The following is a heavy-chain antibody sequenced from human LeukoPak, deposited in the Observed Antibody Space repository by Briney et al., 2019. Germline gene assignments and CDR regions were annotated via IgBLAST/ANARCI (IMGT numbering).Heavy chain of an antibody. V-gene: IGHV4-61*02. J-gene: IGHJ5*02. CDR1: GDSISSDDYY. D-gene: IGHD3-16*01. CDR2: FSASGNS. CDR3: ARYNSDYVWGSCLDT. Sequence: SETLSLTCTVSGDSISSDDYYWSWIRQRAGKGLEWIGRFSASGNSNYNPSLKSRLTISVDTSKNQFSLKLTSVTAADTAVYYCARYNSDYVWGSCLDTWGQGTLVTVSS.